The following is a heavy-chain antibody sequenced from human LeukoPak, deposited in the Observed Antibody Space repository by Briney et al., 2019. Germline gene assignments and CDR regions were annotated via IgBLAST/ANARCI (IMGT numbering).Heavy chain of an antibody. D-gene: IGHD3-10*01. CDR3: ARGPHYYGSGSYPPDY. V-gene: IGHV3-74*01. CDR1: GFTFSSYW. Sequence: GGSLGLSCAASGFTFSSYWMHWVRQAPGKGLVWVSRINSDGSSTSYADSVKGRFTISRDNAKNTLYLQMNSLRAEDTAVYYCARGPHYYGSGSYPPDYWGQGTLVTVSS. J-gene: IGHJ4*02. CDR2: INSDGSST.